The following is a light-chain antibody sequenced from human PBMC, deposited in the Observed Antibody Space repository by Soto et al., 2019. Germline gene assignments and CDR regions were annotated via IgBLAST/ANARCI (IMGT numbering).Light chain of an antibody. V-gene: IGKV1-33*01. J-gene: IGKJ2*01. Sequence: DIQMTQSPSSLSASVGDRVTIACQASDDINNYLSWFQQKPGKAPKLLIYDASKLEAGVPSRFSGSGSGADFTFTSTSLQAEDTATDFCQQYDDLPYTFGQGTKLEIK. CDR3: QQYDDLPYT. CDR2: DAS. CDR1: DDINNY.